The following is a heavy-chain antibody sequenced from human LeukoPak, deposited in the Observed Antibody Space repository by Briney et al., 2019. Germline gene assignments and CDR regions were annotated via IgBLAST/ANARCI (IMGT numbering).Heavy chain of an antibody. V-gene: IGHV3-23*01. J-gene: IGHJ4*02. CDR2: ISGSGGST. D-gene: IGHD3-3*01. CDR3: AKDLEDYDFWSGYSTPFDY. Sequence: GGSLRLSCAVSGFTFSSYAMSWVRQAPGKGLEWVSAISGSGGSTYYADSVKGRFTISRDNSKNTLYLQMNSLRAEDTAVYYCAKDLEDYDFWSGYSTPFDYWGQGTLVTVSS. CDR1: GFTFSSYA.